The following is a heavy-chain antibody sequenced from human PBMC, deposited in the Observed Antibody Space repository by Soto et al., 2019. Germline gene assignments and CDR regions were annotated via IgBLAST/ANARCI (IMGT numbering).Heavy chain of an antibody. J-gene: IGHJ3*02. CDR1: GGSISSNGHY. D-gene: IGHD3-16*01. CDR2: IYNSGST. V-gene: IGHV4-30-4*08. CDR3: TRNDYDYVWESPGGDAFDI. Sequence: PSETLSLTCTVSGGSISSNGHYWSWIRQPPGKGLEWIGFIYNSGSTYYNPSLKSRVTISVDTSKNQFSLKLTSVTVADTAVYYCTRNDYDYVWESPGGDAFDIWGQGTMVTVSS.